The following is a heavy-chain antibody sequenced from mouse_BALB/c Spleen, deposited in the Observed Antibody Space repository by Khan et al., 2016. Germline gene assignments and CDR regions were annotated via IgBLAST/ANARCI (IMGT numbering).Heavy chain of an antibody. CDR2: IDPANGND. CDR3: VRDGYYEGFPY. Sequence: VRLQQSGAELVKPGASVKLSCTASGCNIKDTFMHWVKQRPDQGLEWIGRIDPANGNDEYDPKFQGKATITADTSFNTAYLQFSSLTSEDTAVYYCVRDGYYEGFPYWGQGTQVTVSA. D-gene: IGHD2-3*01. J-gene: IGHJ3*01. V-gene: IGHV14-3*02. CDR1: GCNIKDTF.